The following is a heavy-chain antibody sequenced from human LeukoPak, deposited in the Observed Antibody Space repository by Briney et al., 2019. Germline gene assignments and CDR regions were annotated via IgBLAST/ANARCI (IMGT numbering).Heavy chain of an antibody. CDR1: GFTFSSYA. D-gene: IGHD1-26*01. CDR2: ISGSGGST. Sequence: GGSLRLSCAASGFTFSSYAMSWVRQAPGKGLEWVSAISGSGGSTYYADSVKGRFTISRGNSKNTLYLQMNSLRAEDTAVYYCAKDGGGMWDFSPKGYYWGQGTLVTVSS. J-gene: IGHJ4*02. V-gene: IGHV3-23*01. CDR3: AKDGGGMWDFSPKGYY.